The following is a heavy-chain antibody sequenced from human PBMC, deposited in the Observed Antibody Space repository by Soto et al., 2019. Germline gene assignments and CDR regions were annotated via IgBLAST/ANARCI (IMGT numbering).Heavy chain of an antibody. Sequence: EVQLLESGGGLVQPGGSLRLSCAASGFTFSSYAMSWVRQAPGKGLEWVSAISGSGGSTYYADSVKGRFTISRDNSKNTRYVQMNRRRAEDTAVYYCARAGLRGGGSLPFDYWGQGTLVTVSS. V-gene: IGHV3-23*01. CDR3: ARAGLRGGGSLPFDY. J-gene: IGHJ4*02. D-gene: IGHD2-15*01. CDR1: GFTFSSYA. CDR2: ISGSGGST.